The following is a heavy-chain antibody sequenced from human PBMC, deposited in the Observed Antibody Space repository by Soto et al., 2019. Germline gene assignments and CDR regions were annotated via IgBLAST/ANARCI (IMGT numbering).Heavy chain of an antibody. D-gene: IGHD4-17*01. CDR2: ISGSGGST. J-gene: IGHJ6*03. CDR1: GFTFSSYA. CDR3: AKVPPPTVTIYYYYYYMDV. V-gene: IGHV3-23*01. Sequence: GGSLRLSCAASGFTFSSYAMSWVRQAPGKGLEWVSAISGSGGSTYYADSVKGRFTISRDNSKNTLYLQMNSLRAEDTAVYYCAKVPPPTVTIYYYYYYMDVWGKGTTVTVSS.